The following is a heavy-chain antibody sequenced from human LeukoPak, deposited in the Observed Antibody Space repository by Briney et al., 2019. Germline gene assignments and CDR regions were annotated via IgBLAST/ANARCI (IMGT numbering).Heavy chain of an antibody. CDR2: IYSSGST. D-gene: IGHD3-22*01. J-gene: IGHJ4*02. CDR3: ARERVGYDTSGRGPRFDS. CDR1: GTSISNYY. V-gene: IGHV4-4*07. Sequence: SETLSLTCIVSGTSISNYYWSWIRQPAGKGLEWVGRIYSSGSTNYNLSLTSRVTISVDKPKNQVSLRLESVTAADTAVYYCARERVGYDTSGRGPRFDSWGQGTLVTVSS.